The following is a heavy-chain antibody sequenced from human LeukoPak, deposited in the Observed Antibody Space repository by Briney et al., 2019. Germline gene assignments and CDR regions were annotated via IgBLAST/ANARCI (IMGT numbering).Heavy chain of an antibody. CDR2: INHSGST. J-gene: IGHJ3*02. D-gene: IGHD1/OR15-1a*01. CDR1: GGSFSGYY. V-gene: IGHV4-34*01. CDR3: ARGVNNWNIDVFDI. Sequence: PSETLSLTCAVYGGSFSGYYWSWIRQPPGKGLEWVGEINHSGSTNYNPSLKSRVTISVDTSKNQFSLKLSSVTAADTAVYYCARGVNNWNIDVFDIWGQGTMVTVSS.